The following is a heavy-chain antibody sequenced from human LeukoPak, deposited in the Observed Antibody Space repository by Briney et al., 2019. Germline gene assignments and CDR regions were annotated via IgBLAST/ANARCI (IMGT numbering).Heavy chain of an antibody. D-gene: IGHD3-22*01. Sequence: PGGSLRLSCRVSGITLSNYGMSWVRQAPGKGLEWVAGISGSGGSTKYAASVKGRFNISRDNPKNTLYLQMTSLRAEDTAVYFCAKRGVVIRVILVGFHKEAYYFDSWGQGALVTVSS. CDR3: AKRGVVIRVILVGFHKEAYYFDS. CDR1: GITLSNYG. J-gene: IGHJ4*02. CDR2: ISGSGGST. V-gene: IGHV3-23*01.